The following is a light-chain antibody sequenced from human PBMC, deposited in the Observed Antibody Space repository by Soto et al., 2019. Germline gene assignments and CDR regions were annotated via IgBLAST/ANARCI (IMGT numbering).Light chain of an antibody. V-gene: IGLV2-23*01. CDR3: CSYAGSSTPSNV. CDR1: SSDVGSYIL. J-gene: IGLJ1*01. CDR2: EGS. Sequence: QSALTQPASVSGSPGQSITISCTGTSSDVGSYILVSWYQQHPGKAPKLMIYEGSKRPSGVSNRFSGSKSGNTASLTISGLQAEDDADYYCCSYAGSSTPSNVFGTGTKLTVL.